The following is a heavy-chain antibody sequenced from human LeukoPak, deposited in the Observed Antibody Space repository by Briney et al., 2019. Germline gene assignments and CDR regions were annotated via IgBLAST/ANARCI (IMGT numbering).Heavy chain of an antibody. V-gene: IGHV4-59*08. Sequence: SETLSLTCTVSGGSISSYYWSWVRQPPGKGLEWIGYIYYSGSTNYNPSLKSRVTISVDTSKNQFSLKLSSVTAADTAVYYCARTLTVTIAFDIWGQGTMVTVSS. J-gene: IGHJ3*02. D-gene: IGHD4-17*01. CDR1: GGSISSYY. CDR3: ARTLTVTIAFDI. CDR2: IYYSGST.